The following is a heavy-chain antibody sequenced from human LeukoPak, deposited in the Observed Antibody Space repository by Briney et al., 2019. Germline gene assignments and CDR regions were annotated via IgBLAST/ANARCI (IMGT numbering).Heavy chain of an antibody. CDR1: GGSISSSSYY. Sequence: NPSETLSLTCSVSGGSISSSSYYWGWIRQPPGKGLEWIGSIYYSGSTYYNTSLKSRVTISADTSKNQLSLMLTSVTAADTAVYYCARGQGLRYFDWWGQGTLVTVSP. CDR2: IYYSGST. D-gene: IGHD3-9*01. V-gene: IGHV4-39*07. J-gene: IGHJ4*02. CDR3: ARGQGLRYFDW.